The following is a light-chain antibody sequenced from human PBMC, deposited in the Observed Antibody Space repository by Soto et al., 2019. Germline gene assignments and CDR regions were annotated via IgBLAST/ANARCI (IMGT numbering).Light chain of an antibody. CDR1: QSISSY. CDR2: DAS. V-gene: IGKV3D-20*01. Sequence: EIVLTQSPATLSLSPGERATLSCGASQSISSYLAWYQQKPGLAPRLLIYDASSRATGIPDRFSGSGSGTDFTLTISRLEPEDFAVYYCQQYGTSHTFGPGTKVDIK. J-gene: IGKJ3*01. CDR3: QQYGTSHT.